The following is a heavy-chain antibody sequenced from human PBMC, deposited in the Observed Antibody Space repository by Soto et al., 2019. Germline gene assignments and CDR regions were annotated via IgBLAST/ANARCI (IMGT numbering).Heavy chain of an antibody. CDR3: AREGLPDNSKNYGMDV. CDR1: GGSISSGGYY. D-gene: IGHD1-20*01. CDR2: IYYSGST. V-gene: IGHV4-31*03. Sequence: SETLSLTCTVSGGSISSGGYYWSWIRQHPGKGLEWIGYIYYSGSTYYNPSLKSRVTISVDTSKNQFSLKLSSVTAADTAVYYCAREGLPDNSKNYGMDVWGQGTTVTVSS. J-gene: IGHJ6*02.